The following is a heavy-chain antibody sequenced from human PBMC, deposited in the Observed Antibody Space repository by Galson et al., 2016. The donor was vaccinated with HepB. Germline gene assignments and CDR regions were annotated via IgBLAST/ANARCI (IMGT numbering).Heavy chain of an antibody. D-gene: IGHD2/OR15-2a*01. Sequence: SETLSLTCTVSDDSVSSGKYYWTWIRQPPGKALEWIAYISYSGNTNSNPSLKSRVTLSIDRSKSQFPLKLSSVTAADTALYYCARSSGNSEYHRIVWGQGTLVTVSS. CDR1: DDSVSSGKYY. CDR3: ARSSGNSEYHRIV. J-gene: IGHJ4*02. CDR2: ISYSGNT. V-gene: IGHV4-61*01.